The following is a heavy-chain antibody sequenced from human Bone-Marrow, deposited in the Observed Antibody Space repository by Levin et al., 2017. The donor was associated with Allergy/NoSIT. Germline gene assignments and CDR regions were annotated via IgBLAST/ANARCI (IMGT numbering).Heavy chain of an antibody. CDR2: ISAINNGT. CDR3: AKLRGHYYGMDV. J-gene: IGHJ6*02. V-gene: IGHV3-23*01. CDR1: GFTFANFA. Sequence: PGGSLRLSCAASGFTFANFAMSWVRQAPVKGLEWVSAISAINNGTYYADSVKGRFTISRDNSKNTMYLQMNSLRAEDTAVYYCAKLRGHYYGMDVWGQGTTVTVSS.